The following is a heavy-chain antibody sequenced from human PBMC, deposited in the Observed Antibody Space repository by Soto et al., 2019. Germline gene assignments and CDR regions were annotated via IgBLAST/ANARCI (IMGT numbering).Heavy chain of an antibody. D-gene: IGHD1-26*01. CDR3: ARSDSGSYSSRWFDP. J-gene: IGHJ5*02. CDR1: GGSFSGYY. V-gene: IGHV4-34*01. Sequence: QVQLQQWGAGLLKPSETLSLTCAVYGGSFSGYYWSWIRQPPGKGLEWIGEINHSGSTNYNPSLKGRVTISVATSKNQFSLKLSSVTAADTAVYYCARSDSGSYSSRWFDPWGQGTLVTVSS. CDR2: INHSGST.